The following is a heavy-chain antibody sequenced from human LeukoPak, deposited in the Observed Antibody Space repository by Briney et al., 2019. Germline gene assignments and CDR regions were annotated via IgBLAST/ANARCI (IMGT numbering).Heavy chain of an antibody. J-gene: IGHJ4*02. Sequence: GGSLRLSCAASGFTFSSYSMNWVRQAPGKGLEWVSSISSSSSYIYYAYSVKGRFTISRDNAKNSLYLQMNSLRAEDAAVYYCARDQSDGSGSYYSFDYWGQGTLVTVSS. CDR2: ISSSSSYI. V-gene: IGHV3-21*01. CDR3: ARDQSDGSGSYYSFDY. CDR1: GFTFSSYS. D-gene: IGHD3-10*01.